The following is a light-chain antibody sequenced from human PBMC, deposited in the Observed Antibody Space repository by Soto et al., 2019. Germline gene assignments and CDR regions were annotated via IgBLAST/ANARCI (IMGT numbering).Light chain of an antibody. Sequence: DIQMTQSPSTLSASVGDRVTITCRASQSISSWLAWYQQKPGKAPKLLIYDASSLESGVPSRFSGSRSGTEFTLTISSLQPDDFATYYCQQYNSLTFGGGTKVEIK. CDR1: QSISSW. J-gene: IGKJ4*01. CDR3: QQYNSLT. CDR2: DAS. V-gene: IGKV1-5*01.